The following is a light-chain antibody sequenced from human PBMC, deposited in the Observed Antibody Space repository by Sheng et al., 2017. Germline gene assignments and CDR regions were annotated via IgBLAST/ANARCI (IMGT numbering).Light chain of an antibody. J-gene: IGLJ3*02. CDR2: GKN. CDR3: NSRDSSGNHLV. Sequence: SSELTQDPAVSVALGQTVRITCQGDSLRSYYASWYQQKPGQAPVLVIYGKNTGPQGSQTDSLAPAQEHSFLDHHWGSGEDEADYYCNSRDSSGNHLVFGGGTKLTVL. CDR1: SLRSYY. V-gene: IGLV3-19*01.